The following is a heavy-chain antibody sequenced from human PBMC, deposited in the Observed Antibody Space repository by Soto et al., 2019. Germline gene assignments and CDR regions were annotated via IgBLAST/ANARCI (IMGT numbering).Heavy chain of an antibody. D-gene: IGHD3-3*01. V-gene: IGHV1-69*08. CDR2: IIPILGIA. CDR1: GGTFSSYT. J-gene: IGHJ5*02. Sequence: QVQLVQSGAEVKKPGSSVKVSCKASGGTFSSYTISWVRQAPGQGLEWMGRIIPILGIANYAQKFQGRVTITADKSTSTAYMELSSLRSEDTAVYYCARDLKTTIFGVVDWFDPWGQGTLVTVSS. CDR3: ARDLKTTIFGVVDWFDP.